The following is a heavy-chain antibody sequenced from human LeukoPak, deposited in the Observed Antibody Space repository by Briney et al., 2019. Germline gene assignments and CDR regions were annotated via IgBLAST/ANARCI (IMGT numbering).Heavy chain of an antibody. CDR1: GYTFTGYY. Sequence: ASVKVSCKASGYTFTGYYMHWVRQAPGQGLEWMGWINPNSGGTNYAQKFQGRVTMTRGTSISTAYMELSRLRSDDTAVYYCARDQLERPENWFDPWGQGTLVTVSS. CDR3: ARDQLERPENWFDP. J-gene: IGHJ5*02. V-gene: IGHV1-2*02. CDR2: INPNSGGT. D-gene: IGHD1-1*01.